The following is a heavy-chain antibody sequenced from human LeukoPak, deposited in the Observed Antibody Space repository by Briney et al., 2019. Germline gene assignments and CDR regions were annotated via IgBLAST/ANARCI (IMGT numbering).Heavy chain of an antibody. J-gene: IGHJ4*02. Sequence: SETLSLTCTVSGGSISSYFWSWIRQPPGKGLEWIGYMYYSGSTKYNPSLKSRVTISVNTSKNQFSLKLSSVTAADPAIYYCARDYYGSGSQAIWGQGTLVTVSS. CDR2: MYYSGST. D-gene: IGHD3-10*01. CDR3: ARDYYGSGSQAI. V-gene: IGHV4-59*01. CDR1: GGSISSYF.